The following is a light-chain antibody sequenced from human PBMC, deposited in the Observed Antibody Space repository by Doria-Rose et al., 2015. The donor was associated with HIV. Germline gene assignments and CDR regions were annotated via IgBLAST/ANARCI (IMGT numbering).Light chain of an antibody. CDR3: QQYGTARGT. CDR1: QRVKSSY. V-gene: IGKV3-20*01. CDR2: DAS. Sequence: EIVLTQSPGTLSLSPGERATLSCRASQRVKSSYLAWYQQQPGQAPRLLIYDASTSATGIPDRFSGSGSGTDFTLTISRLEPEDVAVYYCQQYGTARGTFGQGTRLEIK. J-gene: IGKJ5*01.